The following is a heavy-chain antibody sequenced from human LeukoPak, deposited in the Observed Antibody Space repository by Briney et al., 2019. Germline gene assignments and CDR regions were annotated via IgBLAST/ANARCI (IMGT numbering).Heavy chain of an antibody. J-gene: IGHJ4*02. Sequence: GGSLRLSCAASGFTFSSYAMHWVRQAPGKGLEWVAVISYDGSNKYYADSVKGRFTISRDNAKNSVYLQMNSLRAEDTALYYCARGSGSSRYFYFDYWGQGTLVTVSS. CDR1: GFTFSSYA. V-gene: IGHV3-30*04. D-gene: IGHD6-13*01. CDR2: ISYDGSNK. CDR3: ARGSGSSRYFYFDY.